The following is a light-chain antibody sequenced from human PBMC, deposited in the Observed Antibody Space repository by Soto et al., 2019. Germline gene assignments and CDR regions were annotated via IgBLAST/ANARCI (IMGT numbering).Light chain of an antibody. CDR1: QRISSTF. Sequence: EIVLTQSPGTLSLSPGERASLSCRASQRISSTFLAWYQQKPGQAPRLLIYGASSRATGIPDRFSGSGSGTDFTLTISRLEAEDCSMYYGQQCGGSPTFGKGTNEEVK. V-gene: IGKV3-20*01. CDR2: GAS. CDR3: QQCGGSPT. J-gene: IGKJ1*01.